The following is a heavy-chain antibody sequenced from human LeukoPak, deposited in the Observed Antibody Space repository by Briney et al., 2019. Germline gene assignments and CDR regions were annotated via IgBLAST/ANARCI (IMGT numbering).Heavy chain of an antibody. CDR2: MNPNSGNT. CDR1: GYTYTSYD. D-gene: IGHD3-22*01. J-gene: IGHJ4*02. V-gene: IGHV1-8*01. Sequence: ASVKVSCKASGYTYTSYDINWVRQATGQGLEWMGWMNPNSGNTGYAQKFQGRVTMTRNTSISTAYMELSSLRSEDTAVYYCARVGSYDSSGYYYRAFGYWGQGTLVTVSS. CDR3: ARVGSYDSSGYYYRAFGY.